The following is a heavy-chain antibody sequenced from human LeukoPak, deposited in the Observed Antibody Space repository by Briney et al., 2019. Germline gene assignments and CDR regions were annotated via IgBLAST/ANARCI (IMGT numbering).Heavy chain of an antibody. CDR1: GGSISSYY. D-gene: IGHD3-22*01. CDR2: IYHTGST. J-gene: IGHJ4*02. CDR3: ARQYYYESSGFWY. V-gene: IGHV4-59*01. Sequence: PSETLSLTCIVSGGSISSYYWSWIRQPPGKGLEWIGYIYHTGSTKYNPSLKSRVTVSVDTSKNQFSLKLSSVTAADTAVYYCARQYYYESSGFWYWGQGTLVTASS.